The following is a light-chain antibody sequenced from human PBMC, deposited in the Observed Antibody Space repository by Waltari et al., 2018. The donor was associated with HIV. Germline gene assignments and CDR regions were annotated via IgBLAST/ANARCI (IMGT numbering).Light chain of an antibody. Sequence: YELTQPPSVSVSPGQTARITCSGDALPDQFAHWYQQRPGQAPILLIFKDNKGPAGIPDRFSGSSSGTTVTLTISGVQAEDEADYYCQSADSSGALGVFGGGTKLTVL. CDR3: QSADSSGALGV. V-gene: IGLV3-25*03. CDR1: ALPDQF. J-gene: IGLJ2*01. CDR2: KDN.